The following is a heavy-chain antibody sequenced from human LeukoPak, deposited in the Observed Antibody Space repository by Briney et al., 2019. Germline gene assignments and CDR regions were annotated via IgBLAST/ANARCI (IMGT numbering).Heavy chain of an antibody. CDR1: GGSISGSNW. Sequence: SETLSLTCAVSGGSISGSNWWSWVRQPPGKGXXXIGEIYHSGSTNYNPSLKSRVTISVDKSENQFSLKLSSVTAADTAVYYCARALVVVENWFDPWGQGTLVTVSS. J-gene: IGHJ5*02. CDR2: IYHSGST. D-gene: IGHD2-15*01. CDR3: ARALVVVENWFDP. V-gene: IGHV4-4*02.